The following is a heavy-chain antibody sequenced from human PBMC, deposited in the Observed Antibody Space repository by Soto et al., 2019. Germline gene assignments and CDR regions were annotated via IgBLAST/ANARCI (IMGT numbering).Heavy chain of an antibody. CDR1: GGSFSGYY. V-gene: IGHV4-59*08. D-gene: IGHD2-2*01. CDR3: ARHVPYCSDTSHCAYGMDV. J-gene: IGHJ6*02. CDR2: IYYSGST. Sequence: PSETLSLTCAVYGGSFSGYYCSWIRQPPGKGLEWIGYIYYSGSTNYNPSLKSRVTISVDTSKNQFSLKLSSVTAADTAVYYCARHVPYCSDTSHCAYGMDVWGQGTTVTVS.